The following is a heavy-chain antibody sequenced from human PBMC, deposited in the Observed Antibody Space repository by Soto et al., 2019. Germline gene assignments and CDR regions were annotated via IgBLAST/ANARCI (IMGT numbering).Heavy chain of an antibody. CDR2: ISNSGGNT. CDR3: ARRGYHGDYVAY. V-gene: IGHV3-23*01. D-gene: IGHD4-17*01. Sequence: GGSLRLSCAASKFTFSSYAMNWVRQAPGKGLEWVSGISNSGGNTYYADSVKGRFTISRDNSENTLYLQMNGLRAEDTAVYYCARRGYHGDYVAYWGQGTLVTVSS. CDR1: KFTFSSYA. J-gene: IGHJ4*02.